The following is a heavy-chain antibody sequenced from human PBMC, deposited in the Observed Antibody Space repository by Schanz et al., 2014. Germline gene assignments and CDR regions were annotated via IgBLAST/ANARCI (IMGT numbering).Heavy chain of an antibody. D-gene: IGHD3-9*01. V-gene: IGHV3-23*04. Sequence: EVQLVESGGGLVQPGGSLRLSCTASGFTFSDYWMSWVRQAPGKGLEWVSAISGSGGSTYYADSVKGRFTISRDNSKNTLYLQMSSRRADDTAVYYCAKAADWPVTRFDPWGQGTPITVSS. CDR1: GFTFSDYW. CDR3: AKAADWPVTRFDP. J-gene: IGHJ5*02. CDR2: ISGSGGST.